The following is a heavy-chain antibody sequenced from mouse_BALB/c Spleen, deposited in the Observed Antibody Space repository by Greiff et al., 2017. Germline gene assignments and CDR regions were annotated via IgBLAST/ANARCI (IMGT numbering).Heavy chain of an antibody. CDR3: ARSYYYGSRLYAMDY. V-gene: IGHV3-2*02. J-gene: IGHJ4*01. CDR1: GYSITSDYA. D-gene: IGHD1-1*01. CDR2: ISYSGST. Sequence: VQLQQSGPGLVKPSQSLSLTCTVTGYSITSDYAWNWIRQFPGNKLEWMGYISYSGSTSYNPSLKSRISITRDTSKNQFFLQLNSVTTEDTATYYCARSYYYGSRLYAMDYWGQGTSVTVSS.